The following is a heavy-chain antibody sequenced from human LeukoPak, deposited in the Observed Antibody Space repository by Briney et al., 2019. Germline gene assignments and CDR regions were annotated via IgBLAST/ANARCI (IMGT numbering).Heavy chain of an antibody. Sequence: GGSLRLSCAASGFTLSNYDMNWVRQAPGKGLEWVSSISTSSRYIYYKDSVRGRFTISRDDAKNSLYLEMNSLRAEDTAVYYCARADCSSSTCYLRRSWFDPWGQGTLVSVSS. D-gene: IGHD2-2*01. V-gene: IGHV3-21*01. CDR2: ISTSSRYI. J-gene: IGHJ5*02. CDR3: ARADCSSSTCYLRRSWFDP. CDR1: GFTLSNYD.